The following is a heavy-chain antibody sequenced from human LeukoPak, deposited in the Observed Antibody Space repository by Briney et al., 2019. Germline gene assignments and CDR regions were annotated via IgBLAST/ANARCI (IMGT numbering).Heavy chain of an antibody. Sequence: SETLSLTCTVSGGSISSCYWSWIRQPPGKGLEWIGYIYYSGSTNYNPSLKSRVTISVDTSKNQFSLKLSSVTAADTAVYYCARHDPPSYQLLYPREDYYYGMDVWGQGTTVTVSS. CDR2: IYYSGST. CDR3: ARHDPPSYQLLYPREDYYYGMDV. J-gene: IGHJ6*02. V-gene: IGHV4-59*08. CDR1: GGSISSCY. D-gene: IGHD2-2*02.